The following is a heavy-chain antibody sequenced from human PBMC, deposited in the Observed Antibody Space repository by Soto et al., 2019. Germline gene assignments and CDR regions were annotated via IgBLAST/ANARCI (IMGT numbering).Heavy chain of an antibody. V-gene: IGHV3-23*01. CDR3: AKTPPPRPEAHGSNYNCYYMYV. CDR1: GFTFSSYA. Sequence: LRLYCAASGFTFSSYAMRWVRQAPRKGLERFSAISGSGGSTYYADSVKGRFTISRDNSKNTLYLQMNSLRAEGTAVYYCAKTPPPRPEAHGSNYNCYYMYVRGKRPTVTASS. D-gene: IGHD5-18*01. CDR2: ISGSGGST. J-gene: IGHJ6*03.